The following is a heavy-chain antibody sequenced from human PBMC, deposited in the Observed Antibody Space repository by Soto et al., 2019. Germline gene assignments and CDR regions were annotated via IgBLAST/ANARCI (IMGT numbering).Heavy chain of an antibody. J-gene: IGHJ4*02. CDR1: GFTFGSYW. V-gene: IGHV3-7*01. Sequence: GGSLRLSCAASGFTFGSYWMSWVRQAPGKGPEWLATIKWDASEKKYVDSVKGRFTTSRDNAKNALYLQMDSLRAEDTAVYYCARDFGSLGATIDYWGQGTMVTVSS. CDR3: ARDFGSLGATIDY. D-gene: IGHD1-26*01. CDR2: IKWDASEK.